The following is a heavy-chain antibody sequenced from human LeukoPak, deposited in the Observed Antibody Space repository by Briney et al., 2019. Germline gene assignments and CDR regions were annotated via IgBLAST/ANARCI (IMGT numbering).Heavy chain of an antibody. D-gene: IGHD5-18*01. CDR2: LSYGGIT. Sequence: SETLSLTCTVSGGSISSYYWSWIRRPPGKGPEWIGYLSYGGITNYNPSLKSRVIISADTSKNQFSLELSSVTAADTAVYYCARLTEGWIGYTAMATFDYWGQRTLVTVSS. J-gene: IGHJ4*02. CDR1: GGSISSYY. CDR3: ARLTEGWIGYTAMATFDY. V-gene: IGHV4-59*08.